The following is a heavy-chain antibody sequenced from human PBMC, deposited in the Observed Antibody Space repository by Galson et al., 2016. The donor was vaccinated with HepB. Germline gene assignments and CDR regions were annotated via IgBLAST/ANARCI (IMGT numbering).Heavy chain of an antibody. CDR3: ARGGHRQGWAAMGYYFDY. J-gene: IGHJ4*02. D-gene: IGHD5-18*01. CDR2: IWFDGSNK. CDR1: GFTFSSYG. Sequence: SLRLSCAASGFTFSSYGMHWVRQAPGKGLEWVAVIWFDGSNKYYADSVKGRFTISRDNSKKTQYLQMNSLRAEDTGVYYCARGGHRQGWAAMGYYFDYWGQGTLVTVSS. V-gene: IGHV3-33*01.